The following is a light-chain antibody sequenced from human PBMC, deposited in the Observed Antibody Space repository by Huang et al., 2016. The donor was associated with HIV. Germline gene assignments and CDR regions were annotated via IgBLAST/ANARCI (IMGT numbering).Light chain of an antibody. CDR1: QSVSSY. J-gene: IGKJ5*01. Sequence: EIVLTQSPATLALSPGERATLSYRASQSVSSYLAWYQQKPGQAPRRLIYDASNRATGLPARFSGSGSGTDFTLTISSLEPEDFAVYYCQQRSNWPPRVTFGQGTRLEIK. V-gene: IGKV3-11*01. CDR3: QQRSNWPPRVT. CDR2: DAS.